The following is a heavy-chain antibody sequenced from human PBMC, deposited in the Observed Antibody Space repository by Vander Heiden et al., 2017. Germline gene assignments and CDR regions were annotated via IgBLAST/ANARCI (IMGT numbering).Heavy chain of an antibody. CDR1: GFTFSNYA. J-gene: IGHJ4*02. CDR2: ISGSGGTT. Sequence: EVQLLESGGGLVQPGGSLRLSCAASGFTFSNYAMSWVRHAPGKGLEWVSAISGSGGTTYYADSVKGRFTISRDASKNTLYLQMNSLRAEDTAVYYCAKSPTWSMIVPLDYWGQGTLVTVSS. CDR3: AKSPTWSMIVPLDY. D-gene: IGHD3-22*01. V-gene: IGHV3-23*01.